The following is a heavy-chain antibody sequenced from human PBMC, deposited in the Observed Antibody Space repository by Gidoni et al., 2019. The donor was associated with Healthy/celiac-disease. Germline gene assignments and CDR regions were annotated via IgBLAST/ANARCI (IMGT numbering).Heavy chain of an antibody. D-gene: IGHD6-19*01. CDR3: AKGRDSSGWGGVFDY. J-gene: IGHJ4*02. Sequence: EVQLLESGGGLVQPGGSLRLSCAASGFTFSSYDMSWVRQAPGKGLEWVSAISGSGGSTYYADSVKGRFTISRDNSKNTLYLQMNSLRAEDTAVYYCAKGRDSSGWGGVFDYWGQGTLVTVSS. CDR2: ISGSGGST. V-gene: IGHV3-23*01. CDR1: GFTFSSYD.